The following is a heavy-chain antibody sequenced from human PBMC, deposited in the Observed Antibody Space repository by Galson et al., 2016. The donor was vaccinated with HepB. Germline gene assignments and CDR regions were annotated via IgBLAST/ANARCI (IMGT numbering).Heavy chain of an antibody. CDR2: VIPLFGPA. Sequence: SVKVSCKASGGSFSTCAISWVRQAPGQGLECMGGVIPLFGPAKYAQKFRGRVTITADESKSTVYMELSRLRSDDTDVYYCARDSSIKARRALPSDYWGQGTLVTVSS. CDR1: GGSFSTCA. V-gene: IGHV1-69*13. D-gene: IGHD6-6*01. J-gene: IGHJ4*02. CDR3: ARDSSIKARRALPSDY.